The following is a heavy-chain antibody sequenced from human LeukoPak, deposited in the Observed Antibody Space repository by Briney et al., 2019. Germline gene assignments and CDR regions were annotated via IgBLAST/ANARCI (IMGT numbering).Heavy chain of an antibody. V-gene: IGHV4-30-2*01. CDR1: GGSISSGGYS. CDR3: ARHAVHCSGGSCYYYYGMDV. Sequence: SQTLSLTCAVSGGSISSGGYSWSWIRQPPGKGLEWIGYIYHSGSTYYNPSLKSRVTISVDRSKNQFSLKLSSVTAADTAAYYCARHAVHCSGGSCYYYYGMDVWGQGTTVTVSS. J-gene: IGHJ6*02. CDR2: IYHSGST. D-gene: IGHD2-15*01.